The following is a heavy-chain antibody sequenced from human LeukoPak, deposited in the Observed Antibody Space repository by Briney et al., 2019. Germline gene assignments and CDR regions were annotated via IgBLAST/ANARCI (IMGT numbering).Heavy chain of an antibody. D-gene: IGHD6-6*01. V-gene: IGHV3-23*01. CDR2: LSGTGGST. CDR1: GFTFSNYA. CDR3: ASLSLGHY. J-gene: IGHJ4*02. Sequence: GGSLRLSCAASGFTFSNYAMSWVRQAPGKGLEWVSTLSGTGGSTYYADSVKGRFTISRDNSKNTLYLQVNSLRAEDTAVYYCASLSLGHYWGQGTLVTVSS.